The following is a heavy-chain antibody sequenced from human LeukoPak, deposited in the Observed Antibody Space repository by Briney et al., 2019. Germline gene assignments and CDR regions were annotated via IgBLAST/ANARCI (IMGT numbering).Heavy chain of an antibody. D-gene: IGHD5-12*01. V-gene: IGHV4-30-4*08. CDR3: ARERSGYDYDY. CDR2: IYYSGST. CDR1: GGSISSGDYY. J-gene: IGHJ4*02. Sequence: SQILSLTCTVSGGSISSGDYYWSWIRQPPATGLEWIGYIYYSGSTYYNPSLKSRVSISVDTSKNQFSLKLSSVTAADTAVYYCARERSGYDYDYWGQGTLVTVSS.